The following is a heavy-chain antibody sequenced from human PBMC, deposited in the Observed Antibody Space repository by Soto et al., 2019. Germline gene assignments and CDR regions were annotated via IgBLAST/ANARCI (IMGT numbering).Heavy chain of an antibody. J-gene: IGHJ4*02. Sequence: SETLSLTCNVLGGAISLDFLSWVRQSGGEGLEWIGRIYTTGSTNYNPSLRGRVAMSMDTSKNQFSLRLNSVTAADTAVYYCVKDGFYSLQYWGQGIPVTVSS. V-gene: IGHV4-4*07. CDR3: VKDGFYSLQY. CDR1: GGAISLDF. D-gene: IGHD2-21*01. CDR2: IYTTGST.